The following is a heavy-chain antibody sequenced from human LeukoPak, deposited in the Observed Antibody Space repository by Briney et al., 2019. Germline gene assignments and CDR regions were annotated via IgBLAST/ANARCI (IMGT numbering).Heavy chain of an antibody. D-gene: IGHD5-18*01. V-gene: IGHV1-3*01. CDR1: GYTFTSYA. CDR3: ARDSRYSYGYVVDYYGMDV. CDR2: INAGNGNT. J-gene: IGHJ6*02. Sequence: ASVNVSCKASGYTFTSYAMHWVRQAPGQRLEWMGWINAGNGNTKYSQKFQGRVTNTRDTSASTAYMELSSLRSEDTAVYYCARDSRYSYGYVVDYYGMDVWGQGTTVTVSS.